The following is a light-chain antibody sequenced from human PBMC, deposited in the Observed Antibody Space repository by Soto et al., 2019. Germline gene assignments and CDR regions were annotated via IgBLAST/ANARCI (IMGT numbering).Light chain of an antibody. J-gene: IGLJ2*01. CDR2: EVN. Sequence: QSALTQPPSASGSPGQSVTISCTGTSSEVGGYNYVSWYQQHPGKAPKLMIYEVNKRPSGVPDRFSGSKSGNTASLTVSGLQAEDEADYHCISYAGSNPVVFGGGTKLPVL. CDR1: SSEVGGYNY. CDR3: ISYAGSNPVV. V-gene: IGLV2-8*01.